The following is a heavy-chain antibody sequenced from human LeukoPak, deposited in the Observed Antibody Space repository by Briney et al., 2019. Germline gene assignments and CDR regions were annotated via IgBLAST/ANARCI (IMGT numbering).Heavy chain of an antibody. CDR1: GFTFSIHW. Sequence: GGSLRLSCAASGFTFSIHWMNWVSQAPGKGLVWVAHISPYGGYTYYADSVKGRFTISRDNAGNTLYLQMNRLRDEDTAVYYCVTDGLGTTPYDNWGQGILVTVSS. D-gene: IGHD1-1*01. CDR3: VTDGLGTTPYDN. V-gene: IGHV3-74*01. CDR2: ISPYGGYT. J-gene: IGHJ4*02.